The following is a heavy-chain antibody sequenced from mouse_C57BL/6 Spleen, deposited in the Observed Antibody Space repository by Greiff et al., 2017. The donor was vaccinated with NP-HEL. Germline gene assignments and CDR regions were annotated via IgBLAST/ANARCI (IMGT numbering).Heavy chain of an antibody. V-gene: IGHV1-82*01. D-gene: IGHD3-2*02. CDR2: IYPGDGDT. Sequence: VQLQQSGPELVKPGASVKISCKASGYAFSSSWMNWVKQRPGKGLEWIGRIYPGDGDTNYNGKFKGKATLTADKSSSTAYMQLSSLTSEDSAVYFCARREQLRLGFDYWGQGTTLTVSS. J-gene: IGHJ2*01. CDR1: GYAFSSSW. CDR3: ARREQLRLGFDY.